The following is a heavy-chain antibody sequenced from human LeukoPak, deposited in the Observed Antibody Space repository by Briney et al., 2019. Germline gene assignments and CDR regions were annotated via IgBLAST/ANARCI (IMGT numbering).Heavy chain of an antibody. V-gene: IGHV3-23*01. CDR2: ISGSGDST. Sequence: GGSLRLSCAASGFTFSSYAMSWVRQAPGKGLEWVSAISGSGDSTFYADSVKGRFTISRDNSKNTLFLQMNSLRAEDTALYYCAKDYRMIAFGGVIGIDAFDTWGQGTMVTVSS. CDR1: GFTFSSYA. D-gene: IGHD3-16*02. J-gene: IGHJ3*02. CDR3: AKDYRMIAFGGVIGIDAFDT.